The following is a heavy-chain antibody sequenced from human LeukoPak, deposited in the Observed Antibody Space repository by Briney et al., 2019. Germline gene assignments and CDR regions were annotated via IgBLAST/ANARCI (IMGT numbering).Heavy chain of an antibody. Sequence: SQTLSLTCAISGDSVSSNSAAWNWIRQYPSRGLEWLGRTYYRSKWYNDYAVSVKSRITINPDTSKNQFSLQLNSVTPEDTAVYYCARDTGGYYDSSGYYDYWGQGTLVTVSS. CDR1: GDSVSSNSAA. J-gene: IGHJ4*02. D-gene: IGHD3-22*01. CDR2: TYYRSKWYN. CDR3: ARDTGGYYDSSGYYDY. V-gene: IGHV6-1*01.